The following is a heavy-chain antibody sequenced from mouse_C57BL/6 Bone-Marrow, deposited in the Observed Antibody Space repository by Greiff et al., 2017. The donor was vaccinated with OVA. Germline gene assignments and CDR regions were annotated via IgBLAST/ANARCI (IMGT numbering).Heavy chain of an antibody. V-gene: IGHV5-17*01. CDR3: ARDYYGSSPWFAY. J-gene: IGHJ3*01. Sequence: EVKVEESGGGLVKPGGSLKLSCAASGFTFSDYGMHWVRQAPEKGLEWVAYISSGSSTIYYADTVKGRFTISRDNAKSTLFLQMTSLRSEDTAMYYCARDYYGSSPWFAYWGQGTLVTVSA. CDR2: ISSGSSTI. D-gene: IGHD1-1*01. CDR1: GFTFSDYG.